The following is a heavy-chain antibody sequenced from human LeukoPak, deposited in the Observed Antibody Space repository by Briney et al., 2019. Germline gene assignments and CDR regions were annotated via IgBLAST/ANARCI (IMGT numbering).Heavy chain of an antibody. CDR1: GFTFSNYD. CDR2: IRSGVSG. CDR3: TKAVYYNYYIDV. V-gene: IGHV3-30*02. Sequence: GGSLRLSCAASGFTFSNYDMHWVRQAPGKGLEWVAFIRSGVSGYYAESVKGRFTISRDNSKNTLYLQMNSLRAEDTALYYCTKAVYYNYYIDVWGNGTPVTVSS. J-gene: IGHJ6*03.